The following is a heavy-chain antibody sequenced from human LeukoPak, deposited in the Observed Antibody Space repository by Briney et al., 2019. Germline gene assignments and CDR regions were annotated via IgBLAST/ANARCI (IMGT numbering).Heavy chain of an antibody. J-gene: IGHJ4*02. CDR1: GGSINSYY. V-gene: IGHV4-59*01. CDR3: ARGRDSRGYQFMGFDS. Sequence: SETLSLTCTVPGGSINSYYWSWIRQPPGKGLEWIGYSYYSGSTNYNPSLKSRVTISVDRSKNQFSLKLSSVTAGDTAVYYCARGRDSRGYQFMGFDSWGQGTLVTVSS. D-gene: IGHD3-22*01. CDR2: SYYSGST.